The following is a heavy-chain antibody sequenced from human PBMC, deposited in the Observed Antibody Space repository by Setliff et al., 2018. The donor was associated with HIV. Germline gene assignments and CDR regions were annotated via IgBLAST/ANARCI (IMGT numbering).Heavy chain of an antibody. CDR3: AKAVRGYGSTYYNYYYMDV. V-gene: IGHV1-69*13. CDR2: IIHLLGTA. CDR1: RRTFSEDA. J-gene: IGHJ6*03. D-gene: IGHD3-10*01. Sequence: SVKVSCKTSRRTFSEDAINWVRQAPGEGLEWVGGIIHLLGTADYAEKFQGRATITADEPRSTVYLEVSNLRSEDTAVYYCAKAVRGYGSTYYNYYYMDVWGKGTTVTVSS.